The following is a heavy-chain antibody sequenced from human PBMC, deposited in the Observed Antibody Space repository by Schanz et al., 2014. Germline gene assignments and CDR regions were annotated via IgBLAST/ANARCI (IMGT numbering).Heavy chain of an antibody. J-gene: IGHJ6*02. CDR1: GTTSRAYG. CDR3: AKDVRPVANTVHFYYMDV. V-gene: IGHV3-30*18. D-gene: IGHD6-19*01. Sequence: QVQLVESGGGVVQPGRSLGLPCAASGTTSRAYGLPWVRQAPGKGLEWVGFISLDGRNTGYAHPVKARFTISRDNSKNTVNLQMNSLRAEDTAVYYCAKDVRPVANTVHFYYMDVWGQGTTVTVS. CDR2: ISLDGRNT.